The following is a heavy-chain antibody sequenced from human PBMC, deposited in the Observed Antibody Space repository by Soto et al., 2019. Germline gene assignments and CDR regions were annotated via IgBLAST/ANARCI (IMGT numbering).Heavy chain of an antibody. CDR2: INWDSDTI. Sequence: EVQLVESGGDLVQPGRSLRLSCAASGFTFDDYAMHWVRQVPGKRLEWVAGINWDSDTIAYAASVRGRFTTSRDNAKNSLYLQMNSLRAEDTALYYCAKDFHTNMALMDVWGKGTTVTVSS. D-gene: IGHD3-10*01. CDR3: AKDFHTNMALMDV. V-gene: IGHV3-9*01. CDR1: GFTFDDYA. J-gene: IGHJ6*04.